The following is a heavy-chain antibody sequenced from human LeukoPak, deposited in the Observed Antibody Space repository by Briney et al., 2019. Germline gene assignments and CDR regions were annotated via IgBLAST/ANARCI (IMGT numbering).Heavy chain of an antibody. CDR2: INPNSGGT. D-gene: IGHD3-10*01. Sequence: ASVKVSCKASGYTFTGCYMHWVRQAPGQGLEWMGRINPNSGGTNYAQKFQGRVTMTRDTTISTAYMELSRLRSDDTAVYCCARGPRSYYGSGSYTWFDPWGQGTLVTVSS. V-gene: IGHV1-2*06. CDR3: ARGPRSYYGSGSYTWFDP. J-gene: IGHJ5*02. CDR1: GYTFTGCY.